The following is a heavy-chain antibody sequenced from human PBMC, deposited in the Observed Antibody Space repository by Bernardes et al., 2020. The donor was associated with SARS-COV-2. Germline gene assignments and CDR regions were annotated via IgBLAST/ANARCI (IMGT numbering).Heavy chain of an antibody. CDR3: ATYYDFWSGYYKGNWFDP. V-gene: IGHV1-24*01. Sequence: ASVKVSCKVSGYSLTEVSIHWVRQAPGKGLEWMGGYEPDDDETIYAQKFQGRVTMTADISTETAYMELSSLRSEDTAVYYCATYYDFWSGYYKGNWFDPSGQGTLVTVSS. D-gene: IGHD3-3*01. CDR1: GYSLTEVS. CDR2: YEPDDDET. J-gene: IGHJ5*02.